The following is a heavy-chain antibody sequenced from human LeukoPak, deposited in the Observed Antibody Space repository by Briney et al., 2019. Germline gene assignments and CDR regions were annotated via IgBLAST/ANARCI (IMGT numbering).Heavy chain of an antibody. Sequence: ASVKVSCKASGYTFTGYYMHWVRQAPGQGLEWMGWINPIFGTANYAQKFQGRVTITTDESTSTAYMELSSLRSEDTAVYYCARGSRDRAYYYYYMDVWGKGTTVTVSS. CDR2: INPIFGTA. J-gene: IGHJ6*03. D-gene: IGHD1-14*01. V-gene: IGHV1-69*05. CDR3: ARGSRDRAYYYYYMDV. CDR1: GYTFTGYY.